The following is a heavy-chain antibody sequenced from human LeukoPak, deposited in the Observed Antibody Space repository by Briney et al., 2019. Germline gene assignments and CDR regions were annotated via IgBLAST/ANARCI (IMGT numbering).Heavy chain of an antibody. CDR3: AKGGNYNSYYYYMDV. Sequence: GGSLRLSCAASGFTLRSYAMTWVRQAPGKGLEWVSVISGSGDTIYYADSVKGRFTFFRDNSKSTLYLQMNSLRAEDTAVYYCAKGGNYNSYYYYMDVWGKGTTVTVSS. CDR1: GFTLRSYA. J-gene: IGHJ6*03. D-gene: IGHD5-24*01. CDR2: ISGSGDTI. V-gene: IGHV3-23*01.